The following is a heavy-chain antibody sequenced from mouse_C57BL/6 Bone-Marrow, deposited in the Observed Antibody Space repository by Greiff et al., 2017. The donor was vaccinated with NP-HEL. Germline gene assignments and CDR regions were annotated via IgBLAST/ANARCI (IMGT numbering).Heavy chain of an antibody. CDR1: GYSFTGYF. D-gene: IGHD1-1*01. J-gene: IGHJ1*03. CDR3: ARTTTVGENWCFAV. Sequence: EVQLQQSGPELVKPGDSVKLSCTASGYSFTGYFMNWVMQSPGKSLEWIGRINPYTGDTFYNQKFKGKATLTVDKSSSTAHMEQRSLTSEDTTVYYCARTTTVGENWCFAVWGTGTTVTVSS. CDR2: INPYTGDT. V-gene: IGHV1-20*01.